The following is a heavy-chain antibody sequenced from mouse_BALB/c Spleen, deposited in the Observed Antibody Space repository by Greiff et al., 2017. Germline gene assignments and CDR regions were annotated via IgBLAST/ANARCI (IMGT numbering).Heavy chain of an antibody. CDR2: ISSGGSYT. CDR3: TRVITTVVGYFDY. J-gene: IGHJ2*01. Sequence: EVMLVESGGGLVKPGGSLKLSCAASGFTFSSYTMSWVRQTPEKRLEWVATISSGGSYTYYPDSVKGRFTISRDNAKNTLYLQMSSLKSEDTAMYYCTRVITTVVGYFDYWGQGTTLTVSS. D-gene: IGHD1-1*01. V-gene: IGHV5-6-4*01. CDR1: GFTFSSYT.